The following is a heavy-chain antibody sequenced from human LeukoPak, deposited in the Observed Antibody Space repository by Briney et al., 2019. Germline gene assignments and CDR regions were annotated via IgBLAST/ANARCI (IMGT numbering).Heavy chain of an antibody. D-gene: IGHD4-11*01. CDR2: MSYDGSNK. Sequence: PGRSLRLSCAASGFTFSSYAMHWVRQAPGKGLEWVAVMSYDGSNKYYADSVKGRFTISRDNSKNTLYLQMNSLRAEDTAVYYCARSEMTNQFDYYYGMDVWGQGTTVTVSS. CDR3: ARSEMTNQFDYYYGMDV. J-gene: IGHJ6*02. CDR1: GFTFSSYA. V-gene: IGHV3-30-3*01.